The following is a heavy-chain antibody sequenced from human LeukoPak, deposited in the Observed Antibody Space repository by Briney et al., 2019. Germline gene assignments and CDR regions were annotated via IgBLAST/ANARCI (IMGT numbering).Heavy chain of an antibody. CDR3: AKDPLLWFGEGDWYFDL. CDR1: GFTFSSYA. D-gene: IGHD3-10*01. CDR2: ISGSGGST. V-gene: IGHV3-23*01. Sequence: PGGSLRLSCAASGFTFSSYAMSWVRQAPGKGLEWVSAISGSGGSTYYADSVKGRFTISGDNSKNTLYLQMNSLRAEDTAVYYCAKDPLLWFGEGDWYFDLWGRGTLVTVSS. J-gene: IGHJ2*01.